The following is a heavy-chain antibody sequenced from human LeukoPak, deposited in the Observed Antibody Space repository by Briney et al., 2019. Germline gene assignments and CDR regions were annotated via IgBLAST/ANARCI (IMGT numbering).Heavy chain of an antibody. CDR1: GGSISSYY. V-gene: IGHV4-4*09. CDR3: ARHGSSDPRYYYYMDV. D-gene: IGHD6-6*01. CDR2: IYTSGST. Sequence: SETLSLTCTVSGGSISSYYWSCIRQPPGKGLEWIGYIYTSGSTIYNPSLKSRVTISVDTSKNQFSLKLSSVTAADTAVYYCARHGSSDPRYYYYMDVWGKGTTVTVSS. J-gene: IGHJ6*03.